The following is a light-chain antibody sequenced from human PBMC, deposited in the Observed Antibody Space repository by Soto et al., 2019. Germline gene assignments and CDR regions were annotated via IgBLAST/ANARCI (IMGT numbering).Light chain of an antibody. V-gene: IGLV2-8*01. Sequence: QSVLTQSPSASGSPGQSVTISYTGTSSDVGNYKYVSWYQQHPGKAPKLMIYEVSKRPSGVPDRFSGSKSGNTASLTVSGLQVEDEADYYCSSYAGSNLGVFGGGTKLTVL. CDR2: EVS. CDR3: SSYAGSNLGV. CDR1: SSDVGNYKY. J-gene: IGLJ3*02.